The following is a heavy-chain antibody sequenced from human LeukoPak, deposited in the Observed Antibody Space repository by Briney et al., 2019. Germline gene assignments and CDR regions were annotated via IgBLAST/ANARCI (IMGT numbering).Heavy chain of an antibody. Sequence: SGGSLRLSCAASGFTFSSYAMSWVRQAPGKGLEWVSAISGSGGSTYYADSVKGRFTISRDNSKNTLYLQMNSLRAEDTAVYYCAKVGITYYYDSSGHYWDYWGQGTLVTVSS. CDR2: ISGSGGST. J-gene: IGHJ4*02. CDR1: GFTFSSYA. D-gene: IGHD3-22*01. CDR3: AKVGITYYYDSSGHYWDY. V-gene: IGHV3-23*01.